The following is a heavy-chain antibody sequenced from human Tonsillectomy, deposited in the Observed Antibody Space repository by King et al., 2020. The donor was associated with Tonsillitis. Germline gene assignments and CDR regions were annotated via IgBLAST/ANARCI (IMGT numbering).Heavy chain of an antibody. J-gene: IGHJ3*02. Sequence: VQLVESGGGLVQPGGSLRLSCAASGFTFSSYWMSWVRQAPGKGLEWVANIKQDGSEKYYVDSVKGRFTISRDNAKNSLYRQMNSLRAGDTAVYYCARERGSCAFDIWGQGTMVTVSS. D-gene: IGHD3-16*01. CDR3: ARERGSCAFDI. V-gene: IGHV3-7*01. CDR2: IKQDGSEK. CDR1: GFTFSSYW.